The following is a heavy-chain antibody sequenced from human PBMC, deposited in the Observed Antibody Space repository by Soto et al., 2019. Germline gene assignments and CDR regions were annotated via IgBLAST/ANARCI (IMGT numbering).Heavy chain of an antibody. CDR2: IYYNGNT. Sequence: PSETLSLTCTVSGGSINSADYYWSWVRQPPGKGLEWIGYIYYNGNTYFNPSLKSRVTISKDTSRNQLSLRLSSVTAADTAVYFCARAIVVTIGGMDVWGRGTTVTVSS. CDR1: GGSINSADYY. CDR3: ARAIVVTIGGMDV. D-gene: IGHD5-12*01. J-gene: IGHJ6*02. V-gene: IGHV4-30-4*01.